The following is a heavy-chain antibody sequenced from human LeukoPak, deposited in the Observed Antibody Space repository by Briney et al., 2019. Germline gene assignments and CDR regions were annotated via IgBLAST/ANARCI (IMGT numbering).Heavy chain of an antibody. CDR3: ATHRAAYCSGGSCYGPYYYMDV. Sequence: GGPLRLSCAACVFTFSSYAMRWPPDAREGGVVGVVDIGGGSANIYYAVSVRGRYPISRDNSKNTLYLQINSLRGKDTAVNYCATHRAAYCSGGSCYGPYYYMDVWGKGTTVTVSS. J-gene: IGHJ6*03. D-gene: IGHD2-15*01. CDR2: IGGGSANI. CDR1: VFTFSSYA. V-gene: IGHV3-23*01.